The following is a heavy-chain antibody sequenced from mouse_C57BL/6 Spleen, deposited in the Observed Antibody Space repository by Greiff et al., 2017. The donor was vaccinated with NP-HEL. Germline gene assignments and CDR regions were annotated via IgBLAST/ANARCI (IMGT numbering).Heavy chain of an antibody. V-gene: IGHV1-82*01. CDR3: ARTYPYAMDY. Sequence: VQLQQSGPELVKPGASVKISCKASGYAFSSSWMNWVKQRPGKGLEWIGRIYPGDGGTNYNGKFKGKATLTADKSSSTAYMQLSSLTSEDSAVYFCARTYPYAMDYWGQGTSVTVSS. D-gene: IGHD5-1*01. CDR1: GYAFSSSW. CDR2: IYPGDGGT. J-gene: IGHJ4*01.